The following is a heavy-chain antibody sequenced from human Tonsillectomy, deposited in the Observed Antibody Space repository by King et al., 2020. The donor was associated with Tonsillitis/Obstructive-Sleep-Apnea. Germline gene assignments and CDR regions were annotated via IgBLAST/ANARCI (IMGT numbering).Heavy chain of an antibody. D-gene: IGHD2-2*01. CDR3: ARDHCSSTSCYGNYYYMDV. CDR1: GGSISSYY. J-gene: IGHJ6*03. V-gene: IGHV4-59*01. Sequence: VQLQESGPGLVKPSETLSLTCTVSGGSISSYYWSWIRQPPGKGLEWSGYIFYSGSTNYNPSLKSLVTISVDTSKNQFSLKLSSVTAADTAVYYCARDHCSSTSCYGNYYYMDVWGKGTTVTVSS. CDR2: IFYSGST.